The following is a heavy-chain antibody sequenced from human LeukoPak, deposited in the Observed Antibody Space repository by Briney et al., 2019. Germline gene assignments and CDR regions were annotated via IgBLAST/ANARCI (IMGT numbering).Heavy chain of an antibody. J-gene: IGHJ6*03. CDR2: IIPIFGTA. CDR1: GGTFSSYA. Sequence: GASVKVSCKASGGTFSSYAISWVRQAPGQGLEWMGGIIPIFGTANYAQKFQGRVTITMDERASTAYMELSSLRSEDTAVYYCASEERVGSNDPKGGGYYYCMDVWGKGTMVTVSS. V-gene: IGHV1-69*05. D-gene: IGHD4-11*01. CDR3: ASEERVGSNDPKGGGYYYCMDV.